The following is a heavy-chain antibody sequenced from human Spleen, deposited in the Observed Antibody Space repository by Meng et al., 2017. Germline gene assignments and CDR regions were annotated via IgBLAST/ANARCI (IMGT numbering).Heavy chain of an antibody. Sequence: GESLKISCTASGFTFGDYAMSWVRQAPGKGLEWVGFIRSKAYGGTTEYAASVKGRFTISRDDSKSIAYLQMNSLKTEDTAVYYCTRDPYYDSSTSPSLVDYWGQGTLVTVSS. J-gene: IGHJ4*02. CDR3: TRDPYYDSSTSPSLVDY. V-gene: IGHV3-49*04. CDR2: IRSKAYGGTT. CDR1: GFTFGDYA. D-gene: IGHD3-22*01.